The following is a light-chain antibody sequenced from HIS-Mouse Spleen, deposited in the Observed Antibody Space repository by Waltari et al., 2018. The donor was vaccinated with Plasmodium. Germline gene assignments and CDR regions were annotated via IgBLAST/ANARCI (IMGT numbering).Light chain of an antibody. CDR3: CSYAGSSTWV. J-gene: IGLJ3*02. V-gene: IGLV2-23*01. Sequence: QSALTQPASVSGSPGQSITISCTGTSSDFGSYNLVSWYQQHPVKSPKLMIYEGSKRPSVVSNRFSGSKSGNTASLTFSVLQAEDEADYYCCSYAGSSTWVFGGGTKLTVL. CDR2: EGS. CDR1: SSDFGSYNL.